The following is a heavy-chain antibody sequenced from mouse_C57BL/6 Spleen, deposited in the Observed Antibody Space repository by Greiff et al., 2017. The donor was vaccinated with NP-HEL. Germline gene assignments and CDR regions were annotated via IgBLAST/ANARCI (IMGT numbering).Heavy chain of an antibody. D-gene: IGHD2-2*01. CDR1: GYTFTSYG. Sequence: QVQLQQSGAELARPGASVKLSCTASGYTFTSYGISWVKQRTGQGLEWIGEIYPRSGNTYYNEKFKGKATLTADKSSSTAYMERRSLTSEDSAVYFCSVFWFQRALDYWGQGTSVTVAS. J-gene: IGHJ4*01. CDR3: SVFWFQRALDY. V-gene: IGHV1-81*01. CDR2: IYPRSGNT.